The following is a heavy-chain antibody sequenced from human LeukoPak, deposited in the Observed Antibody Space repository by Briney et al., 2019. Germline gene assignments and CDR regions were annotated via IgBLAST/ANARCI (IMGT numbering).Heavy chain of an antibody. V-gene: IGHV3-7*01. CDR1: GFRFSDYW. D-gene: IGHD3-22*01. CDR2: IKTDGSAK. Sequence: GGSLRLSFSASGFRFSDYWMTWVRPAPGKGLECVANIKTDGSAKYYPDSVKGRFTVSRDNAKNSLYLQMNNMRVEDTAIYYCTKDLNHDSSGWGQGTLVTVSS. J-gene: IGHJ4*02. CDR3: TKDLNHDSSG.